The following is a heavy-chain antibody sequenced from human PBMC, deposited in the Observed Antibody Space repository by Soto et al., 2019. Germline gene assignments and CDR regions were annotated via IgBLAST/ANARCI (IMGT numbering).Heavy chain of an antibody. V-gene: IGHV1-3*01. J-gene: IGHJ4*02. D-gene: IGHD6-19*01. Sequence: ASVKVSCKASGYTFTSYAMHWVRQAPGQRLEWMGWINAGNGNTKYSQKFQGRVTITRDTSASTAYMELSSLRSEDTAVYYCAREGAQWLVRGFDYWGQGTLVTVSS. CDR1: GYTFTSYA. CDR2: INAGNGNT. CDR3: AREGAQWLVRGFDY.